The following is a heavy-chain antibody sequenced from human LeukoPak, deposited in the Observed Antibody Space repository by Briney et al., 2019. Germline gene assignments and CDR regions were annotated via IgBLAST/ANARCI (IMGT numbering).Heavy chain of an antibody. Sequence: GGSLRLSCAASGFTFSSYSMNWVRQAPGKGLEWVSYISSSSSTIYYADSVKGRFTISRDNAKNSLYLQMNSLRAEDTAVYYCARGRAAIFGVVIDDACDIWGQGTMVTVSS. CDR2: ISSSSSTI. V-gene: IGHV3-48*01. CDR1: GFTFSSYS. CDR3: ARGRAAIFGVVIDDACDI. D-gene: IGHD3-3*01. J-gene: IGHJ3*02.